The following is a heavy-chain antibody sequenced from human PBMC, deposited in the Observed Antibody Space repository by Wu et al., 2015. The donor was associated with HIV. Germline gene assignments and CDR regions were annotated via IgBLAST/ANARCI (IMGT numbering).Heavy chain of an antibody. J-gene: IGHJ4*02. V-gene: IGHV1-18*01. CDR1: GYTFTTYA. Sequence: VQSGAEVKKPGDSVKVSCKASGYTFTTYAISWVRQAPGQGLEWMGWISTYNGKTDYTQKVQGRVTLTTDTSTSTAYMELRSLTSDDTAMYYCAVMVRGVIIRRYFDYWGQGTLVIVSS. CDR3: AVMVRGVIIRRYFDY. D-gene: IGHD3-10*01. CDR2: ISTYNGKT.